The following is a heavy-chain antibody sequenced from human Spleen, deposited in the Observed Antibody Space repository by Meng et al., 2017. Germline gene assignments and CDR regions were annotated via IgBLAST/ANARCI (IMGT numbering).Heavy chain of an antibody. J-gene: IGHJ6*02. Sequence: ASVKVSCKASGYTFTSYAMHWVRQAPGQRLEWMGWINAGNGNTKYSQKFQGRVTITRDTSASTAYMELSSLRSEDTAVYYCARLGKGQQLGLPREVTTSGSYYYGMDVWGQGTTVTVSS. CDR1: GYTFTSYA. D-gene: IGHD6-13*01. V-gene: IGHV1-3*01. CDR2: INAGNGNT. CDR3: ARLGKGQQLGLPREVTTSGSYYYGMDV.